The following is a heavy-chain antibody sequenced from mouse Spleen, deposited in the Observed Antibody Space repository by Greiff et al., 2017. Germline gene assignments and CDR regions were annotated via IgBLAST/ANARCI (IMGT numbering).Heavy chain of an antibody. Sequence: QVQLQQPGAELVKPGASVKLSCKASGYTFTSYWMQWVKQRPGQGLEWIGEIDPSDSYTNYNQKFKGKATLTVDTSSSTAYMQLSSLTSEDSAVYYCAMITTAWFAYWGQGTLVTVSA. CDR3: AMITTAWFAY. CDR2: IDPSDSYT. CDR1: GYTFTSYW. J-gene: IGHJ3*01. V-gene: IGHV1-50*01. D-gene: IGHD2-4*01.